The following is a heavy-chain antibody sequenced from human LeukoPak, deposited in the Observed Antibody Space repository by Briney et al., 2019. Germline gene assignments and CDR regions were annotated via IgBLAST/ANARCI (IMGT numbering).Heavy chain of an antibody. Sequence: ASVKVSCKASGYTFTSYGISWVRQAPGQGLEWMGWISAYNGNTNYAQKLQGRVTITADKSTSTAYMELSSLRSEDTAVYYCASRDGYNYFDYWGQGTLVTVSS. J-gene: IGHJ4*02. CDR2: ISAYNGNT. D-gene: IGHD5-24*01. CDR1: GYTFTSYG. CDR3: ASRDGYNYFDY. V-gene: IGHV1-18*01.